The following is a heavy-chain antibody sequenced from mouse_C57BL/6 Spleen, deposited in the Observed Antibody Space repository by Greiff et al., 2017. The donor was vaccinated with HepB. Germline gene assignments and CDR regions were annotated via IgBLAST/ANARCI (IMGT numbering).Heavy chain of an antibody. CDR1: GYTFTSYW. CDR2: IYPGSGST. Sequence: QVQLQQSGAELVKPGASVKMSCKASGYTFTSYWITWVKQRPGQGLEWIGDIYPGSGSTNYNEKFKSKATLTVDTSSSTAYMQLSSLTSEDSAVYYCAISPYYYGSSYVAYWGQGTLVTVSA. D-gene: IGHD1-1*01. V-gene: IGHV1-55*01. CDR3: AISPYYYGSSYVAY. J-gene: IGHJ3*01.